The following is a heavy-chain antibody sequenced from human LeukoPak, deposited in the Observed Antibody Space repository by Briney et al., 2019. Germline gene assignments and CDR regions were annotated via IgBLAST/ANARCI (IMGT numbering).Heavy chain of an antibody. CDR2: VSYDESNI. CDR1: EFTFSSYA. CDR3: AKKREYSSSFVGY. Sequence: GGSLRLSCAASEFTFSSYAMHWVRQAPGKGLEWVAIVSYDESNIYYADSVKGRFTISRDNSKNTLYLQMNSLRAEDTAVYYCAKKREYSSSFVGYWGQGTLVTVSS. V-gene: IGHV3-30-3*02. J-gene: IGHJ4*02. D-gene: IGHD6-6*01.